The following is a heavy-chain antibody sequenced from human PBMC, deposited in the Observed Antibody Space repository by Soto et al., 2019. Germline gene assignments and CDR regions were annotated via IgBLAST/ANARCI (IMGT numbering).Heavy chain of an antibody. Sequence: GESLKISCKGSGYSFTSYWINWVRQMPGKGLEWMGRIDPSDSYTNYSPSFQGHVTISADKSISTAYLQWSSLKASDTAMYYCATHQETYCGGDCYAVVAFDIWGQGTMVTVSS. CDR3: ATHQETYCGGDCYAVVAFDI. J-gene: IGHJ3*02. D-gene: IGHD2-21*02. CDR2: IDPSDSYT. CDR1: GYSFTSYW. V-gene: IGHV5-10-1*01.